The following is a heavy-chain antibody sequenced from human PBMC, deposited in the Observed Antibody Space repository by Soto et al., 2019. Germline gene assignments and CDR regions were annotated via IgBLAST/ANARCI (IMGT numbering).Heavy chain of an antibody. V-gene: IGHV1-69*01. Sequence: QVQRVQSGAEVKKPGSSVKVSCKASGGTFSSYAISWVRQAPGQGLAWMGGIMPIVGTAYYAQKFQGRVTIPADASTSTAYMELSSLRSEDTAVYYGARVPYGATTYYYYGMDVWGQGTRVTVSS. D-gene: IGHD4-17*01. CDR3: ARVPYGATTYYYYGMDV. CDR1: GGTFSSYA. J-gene: IGHJ6*02. CDR2: IMPIVGTA.